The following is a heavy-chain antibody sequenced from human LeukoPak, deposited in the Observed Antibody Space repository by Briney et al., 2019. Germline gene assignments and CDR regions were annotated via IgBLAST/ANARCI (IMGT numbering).Heavy chain of an antibody. V-gene: IGHV3-23*01. CDR3: AKGLSSGYYYSYPDY. D-gene: IGHD3-22*01. J-gene: IGHJ4*02. CDR1: GFTFSSYA. Sequence: PGGSLRLSCAASGFTFSSYAMSWVRRAPGKGLEGVSAISGSGGSTYYADSVKGRFTISRDNSKNTLYLQMNSLRAEDTAVYYCAKGLSSGYYYSYPDYWGQGTLVTVSS. CDR2: ISGSGGST.